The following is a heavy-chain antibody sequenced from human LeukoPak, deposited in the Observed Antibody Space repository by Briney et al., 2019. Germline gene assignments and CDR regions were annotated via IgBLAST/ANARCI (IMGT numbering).Heavy chain of an antibody. Sequence: ASVKVSCKASGGTFSSYAISWVRQAPGQGLEWMGGIIPIFGTANYARKFQGRVTIIADESTSTAYMELSSLRSEDTAVYYCARAEPRGYSGYDGVDYWGQGTLVTVSS. V-gene: IGHV1-69*13. CDR3: ARAEPRGYSGYDGVDY. D-gene: IGHD5-12*01. CDR1: GGTFSSYA. CDR2: IIPIFGTA. J-gene: IGHJ4*02.